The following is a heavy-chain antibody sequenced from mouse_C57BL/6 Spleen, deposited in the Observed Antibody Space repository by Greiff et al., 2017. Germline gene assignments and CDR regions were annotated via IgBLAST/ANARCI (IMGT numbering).Heavy chain of an antibody. D-gene: IGHD2-5*01. V-gene: IGHV1-47*01. CDR1: GYTFTTYP. J-gene: IGHJ3*01. Sequence: QVQLKESGAELVKPGASVKMSCKASGYTFTTYPIEWMKQNHGKSLEWIGNFHPYNDDTKYNEKFKGKATLTVEKSSSTVYLELSRLTSDDSAVYYCARRGYSKEGWFAYWGQGTLVTVSA. CDR2: FHPYNDDT. CDR3: ARRGYSKEGWFAY.